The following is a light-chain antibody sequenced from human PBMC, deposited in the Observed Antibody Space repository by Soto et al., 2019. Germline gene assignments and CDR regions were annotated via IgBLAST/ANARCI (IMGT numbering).Light chain of an antibody. CDR3: QQYSNWPLT. Sequence: EIVMSQSPATLSVSPGERATLSCRASQSVSSNVAWYQQKPGQAPRLLMYGGSTRATGMPARFSGSGSGTEFTLIISSLQSEDFAVYYCQQYSNWPLTFGGGTKVDIK. CDR2: GGS. J-gene: IGKJ4*01. CDR1: QSVSSN. V-gene: IGKV3-15*01.